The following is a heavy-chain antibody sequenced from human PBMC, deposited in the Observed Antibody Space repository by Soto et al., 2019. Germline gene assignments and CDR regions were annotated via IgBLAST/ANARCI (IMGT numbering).Heavy chain of an antibody. CDR2: ISGSGGST. CDR1: GFTFSSYA. CDR3: AKPASGYQLPFWRYFDY. J-gene: IGHJ4*02. V-gene: IGHV3-23*01. Sequence: GSLRLSCAASGFTFSSYAMSWVRQAPGKGLEWVSAISGSGGSTYYADSVKGRFTISRDNSKNTLYLQMNSLRAEDTAVYYCAKPASGYQLPFWRYFDYWGQGTLVTVSS. D-gene: IGHD2-2*01.